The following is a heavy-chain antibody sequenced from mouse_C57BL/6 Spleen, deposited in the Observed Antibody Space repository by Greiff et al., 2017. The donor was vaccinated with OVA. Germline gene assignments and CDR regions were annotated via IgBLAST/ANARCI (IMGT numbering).Heavy chain of an antibody. J-gene: IGHJ4*01. CDR1: GFTFSDYG. Sequence: EVKLVESGGGLVKPGGSLKLSCAASGFTFSDYGMHWVRQAPEKGLEWVAYISSGSSTIFYADTVKGRFTISRDNAKNTRFLQMTSLRSEDTAMYYCASQKSYAKDYWGQGTSVTVSS. V-gene: IGHV5-17*01. CDR2: ISSGSSTI. CDR3: ASQKSYAKDY.